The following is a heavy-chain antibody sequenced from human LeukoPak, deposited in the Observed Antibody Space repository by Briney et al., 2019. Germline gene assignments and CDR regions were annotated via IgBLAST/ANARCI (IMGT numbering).Heavy chain of an antibody. Sequence: GGSLRLSCAASGFSVSNNYMSWVRQPPGTGGEGVSVIYSGGNTYYADSVKGRFAISRDYSRNTVYLQMNSLRAEDTAVYYCAKDRYGDYVRDAFDIWGQGTMVTVSS. J-gene: IGHJ3*02. CDR3: AKDRYGDYVRDAFDI. D-gene: IGHD4-17*01. V-gene: IGHV3-53*01. CDR2: IYSGGNT. CDR1: GFSVSNNY.